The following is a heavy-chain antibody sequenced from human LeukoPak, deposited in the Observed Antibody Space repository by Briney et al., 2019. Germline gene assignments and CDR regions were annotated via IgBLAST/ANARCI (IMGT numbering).Heavy chain of an antibody. CDR1: GGSFSGYY. V-gene: IGHV4-34*01. CDR3: ARVVAVRGVIINYYYYGMDV. Sequence: SETLSLTCAVYGGSFSGYYWSWIRQPPGKGLEWIGEINHSGSTNYNPSLKSRVTISVDTSKNQFSLKLSSVTAADTAVYYCARVVAVRGVIINYYYYGMDVWGQGTTVTVSS. J-gene: IGHJ6*02. CDR2: INHSGST. D-gene: IGHD3-10*01.